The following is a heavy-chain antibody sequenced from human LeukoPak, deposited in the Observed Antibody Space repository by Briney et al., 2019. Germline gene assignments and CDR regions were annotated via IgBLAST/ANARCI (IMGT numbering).Heavy chain of an antibody. Sequence: PSETLSLTCTVSGASVGSAGYHWSWIRQPPGGGLGWFGYIYYVSNTKYNPSLKSRVTMSVDPSKNQFSLQLNSVTAADTAVYYCARSQSQSGSYRYYFGYWGQGTLVTVSS. D-gene: IGHD1-26*01. CDR3: ARSQSQSGSYRYYFGY. CDR2: IYYVSNT. V-gene: IGHV4-61*08. J-gene: IGHJ4*02. CDR1: GASVGSAGYH.